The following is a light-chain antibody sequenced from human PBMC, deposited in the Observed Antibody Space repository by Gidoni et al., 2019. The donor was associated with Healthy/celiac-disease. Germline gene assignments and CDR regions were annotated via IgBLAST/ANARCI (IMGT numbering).Light chain of an antibody. J-gene: IGKJ5*01. Sequence: ELVLTQPPAPLSLSPGERATLSCRASQSVSSYLAWYQQKPGQAPRLLIYDASNRATGIPARFSGSGSGTDFTLTISSLEPEDFAVYYCQQRSNWPLTFGQGTRLEIK. CDR1: QSVSSY. V-gene: IGKV3-11*01. CDR2: DAS. CDR3: QQRSNWPLT.